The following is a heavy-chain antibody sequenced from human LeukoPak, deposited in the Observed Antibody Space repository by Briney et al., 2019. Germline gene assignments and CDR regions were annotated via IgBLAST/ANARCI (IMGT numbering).Heavy chain of an antibody. V-gene: IGHV3-7*01. CDR1: GFSFSTYG. D-gene: IGHD2-15*01. J-gene: IGHJ3*02. CDR2: IKQDGSEK. Sequence: GRSLRLSCGASGFSFSTYGMHWVRQAPGKGLEWVADIKQDGSEKYYVHSVKGRFTISRQNAKNSLFLQMNSLRAEDTAVYYCARHRSGGSQDDAFDIWGQGTMVTVSS. CDR3: ARHRSGGSQDDAFDI.